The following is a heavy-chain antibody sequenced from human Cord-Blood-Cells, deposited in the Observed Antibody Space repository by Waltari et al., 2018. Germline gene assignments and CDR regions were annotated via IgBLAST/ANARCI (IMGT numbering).Heavy chain of an antibody. CDR2: IWYDGSNK. J-gene: IGHJ3*02. D-gene: IGHD3-9*01. V-gene: IGHV3-33*01. CDR1: GFTFSSYG. Sequence: QVQLVESGGGVVQPGRSLRLSCAASGFTFSSYGMHWVRQAPGKGLAWVAVIWYDGSNKYYTDSVKGRFTISRDNSKNTLYLQMNSLRAEDTAVYYCARDRAILTGYDAFDIWGQGTMVTVSS. CDR3: ARDRAILTGYDAFDI.